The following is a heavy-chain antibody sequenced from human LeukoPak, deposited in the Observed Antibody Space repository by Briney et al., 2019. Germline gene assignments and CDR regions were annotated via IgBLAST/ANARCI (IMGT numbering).Heavy chain of an antibody. D-gene: IGHD5-18*01. CDR1: GGSFSGYY. J-gene: IGHJ4*02. Sequence: PSETLSLTCAVYGGSFSGYYWSWIRQPPGKGLEWIGEINHSGSTNYNPSLKSRVTISVDTSKNQFSLKLSSVTAADTAVYYCARREHIAMVNDWGQGTLVTVSS. V-gene: IGHV4-34*01. CDR3: ARREHIAMVND. CDR2: INHSGST.